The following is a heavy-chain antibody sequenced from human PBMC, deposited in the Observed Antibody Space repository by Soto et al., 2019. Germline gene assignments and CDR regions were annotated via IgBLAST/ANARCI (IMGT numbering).Heavy chain of an antibody. Sequence: SVKVSCKASGGTFSSYAISWVRQAPGQGLEWMGGIIPIFGTANYAQKFQGRVTISRDNSKNTLYLQLSSLTAEDTAVYYCAKDLRRHYSSESYYMRSFDSWGQGTLVTVSS. CDR2: IIPIFGTA. CDR3: AKDLRRHYSSESYYMRSFDS. D-gene: IGHD3-10*01. V-gene: IGHV1-69*05. CDR1: GGTFSSYA. J-gene: IGHJ4*02.